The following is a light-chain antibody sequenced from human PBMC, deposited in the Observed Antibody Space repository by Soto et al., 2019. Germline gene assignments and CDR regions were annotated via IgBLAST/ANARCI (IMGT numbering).Light chain of an antibody. CDR1: RSNIGAGYD. J-gene: IGLJ1*01. CDR3: QSYQNGLRAYV. V-gene: IGLV1-40*01. CDR2: GYN. Sequence: QSVLTQPPSVSGAPGQRVTISCTGSRSNIGAGYDVHWYQQLPGTAPKLLIYGYNNRPSGVPDRFSGSKSATSASLAITGLLAEDEADYYGQSYQNGLRAYVFGPGTKVPVL.